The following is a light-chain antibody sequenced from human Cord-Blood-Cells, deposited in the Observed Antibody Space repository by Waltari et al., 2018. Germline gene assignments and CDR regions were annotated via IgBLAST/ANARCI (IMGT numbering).Light chain of an antibody. V-gene: IGLV3-21*04. CDR2: YDR. CDR1: NIGSKS. CDR3: QVWDSSSDHVV. Sequence: SYVLTQPPSVSVAPGKTARITCGGNNIGSKSVHWYQQKPGQPPVLVIHYDRHRPSGIPEGFAGSNSGNTATLTIRRVEAGDEADYYCQVWDSSSDHVVFGGGTKLTVL. J-gene: IGLJ2*01.